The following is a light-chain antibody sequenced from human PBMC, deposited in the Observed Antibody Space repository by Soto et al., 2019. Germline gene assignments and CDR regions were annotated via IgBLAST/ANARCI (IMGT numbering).Light chain of an antibody. CDR3: QQYYSFSVT. Sequence: DIQMTQSPSTLSASVGDRVTITCRASQSISSWLAWYQQRPGKAPNLLIFDASTLESGVPSRFSGSGSGTEFRLTISTMQPDDFATYYCQQYYSFSVTFGQGTRLEIK. CDR2: DAS. J-gene: IGKJ5*01. CDR1: QSISSW. V-gene: IGKV1-5*01.